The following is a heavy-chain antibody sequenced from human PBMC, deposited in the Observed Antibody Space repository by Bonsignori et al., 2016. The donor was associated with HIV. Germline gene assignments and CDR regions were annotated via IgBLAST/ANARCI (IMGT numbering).Heavy chain of an antibody. D-gene: IGHD6-19*01. Sequence: VRQAPGKGLEWVSAISGSGGSTYYADSVKGRFTISRDNSKNTLYLQMNSLRAEDTAVYYCAKDVSIAVADLFDYWGQGTLVTVSS. CDR2: ISGSGGST. CDR3: AKDVSIAVADLFDY. V-gene: IGHV3-23*01. J-gene: IGHJ4*02.